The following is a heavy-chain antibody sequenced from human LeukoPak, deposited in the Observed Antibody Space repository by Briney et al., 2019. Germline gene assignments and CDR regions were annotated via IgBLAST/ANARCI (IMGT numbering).Heavy chain of an antibody. D-gene: IGHD3-10*01. CDR1: GGSISSSIYY. V-gene: IGHV4-39*01. Sequence: KPSETLSLTCSVSGGSISSSIYYWGWIRQPPGKGLEWIGSIYYSGSTYYNPSLKSRVTISVDTSKNQFSLKLRSVTAADTAVYYCACKEYYNTGPDYWGQGTLVTVSS. J-gene: IGHJ4*02. CDR2: IYYSGST. CDR3: ACKEYYNTGPDY.